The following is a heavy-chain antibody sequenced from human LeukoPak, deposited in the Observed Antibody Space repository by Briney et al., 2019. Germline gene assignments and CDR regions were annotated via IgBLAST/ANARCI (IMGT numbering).Heavy chain of an antibody. CDR2: ISYDGSNK. V-gene: IGHV3-30-3*01. CDR3: ARVMGSSWYGGHWFDP. Sequence: GGSLRLSCAASGFTFSSYAIHWVRQPPGKGLEWVAVISYDGSNKYYADSVKGRFTISRDNSKNTLYLQMNSLRAEDTAVYYCARVMGSSWYGGHWFDPWGQGTLVTVSS. D-gene: IGHD6-13*01. CDR1: GFTFSSYA. J-gene: IGHJ5*02.